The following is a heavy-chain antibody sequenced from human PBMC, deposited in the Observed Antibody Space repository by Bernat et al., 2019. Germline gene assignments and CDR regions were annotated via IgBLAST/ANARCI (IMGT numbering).Heavy chain of an antibody. CDR3: ARDWDYWAACPRCFDY. CDR1: GFTFSSYA. Sequence: QVQLVESGGGVVQPGRSLRLSCAASGFTFSSYAMHWVRQAPGKGLAWVAVISYDGSNKYYADSVKGRFTISRDNSKNTLYLQMNSLRAEDTAVYYCARDWDYWAACPRCFDYWGQGTLVTVSS. V-gene: IGHV3-30-3*01. CDR2: ISYDGSNK. J-gene: IGHJ4*02. D-gene: IGHD6-6*01.